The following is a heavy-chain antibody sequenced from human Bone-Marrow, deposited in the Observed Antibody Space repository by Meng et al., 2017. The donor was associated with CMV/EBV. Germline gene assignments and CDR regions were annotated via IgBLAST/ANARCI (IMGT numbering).Heavy chain of an antibody. Sequence: LSLTCAASGFTFSSYWMSWVRQAPGKGLEWVANIKQDGSEKYYVDSVKGRFTISRDNAKNSLYLQMNSLRAEDTAVYYCARDTWSGYLPSPYYYYGMDVWGPGPTVTGSS. J-gene: IGHJ6*01. CDR2: IKQDGSEK. V-gene: IGHV3-7*01. CDR1: GFTFSSYW. CDR3: ARDTWSGYLPSPYYYYGMDV. D-gene: IGHD3-3*01.